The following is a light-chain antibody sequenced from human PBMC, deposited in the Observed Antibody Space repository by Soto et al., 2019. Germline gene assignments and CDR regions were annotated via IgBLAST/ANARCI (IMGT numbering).Light chain of an antibody. CDR1: SSDVGGYNY. J-gene: IGLJ1*01. V-gene: IGLV2-11*01. CDR2: VVS. CDR3: CSYAGSFIFV. Sequence: QSALAQPTSVSGSPGQSIAISCTGTSSDVGGYNYVSWHQQHPGKAPKVLISVVSGRPSGVPDRFSGSKSGNTASLTISGLQADDEADYYCCSYAGSFIFVFGTGTKLTVL.